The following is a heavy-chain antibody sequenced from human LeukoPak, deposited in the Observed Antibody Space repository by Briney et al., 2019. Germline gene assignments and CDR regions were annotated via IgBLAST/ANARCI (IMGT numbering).Heavy chain of an antibody. V-gene: IGHV3-33*08. D-gene: IGHD3/OR15-3a*01. J-gene: IGHJ4*02. CDR3: AGLVNNI. CDR1: GFTFSSYS. Sequence: GGSLRLSCAASGFTFSSYSMNWVRQAPGKGLEWVAVIWYDGSNKYYADSVKGRFTISRDNSKNTLYLQMNSLRAEDTAVYYCAGLVNNIWGQGTLVTVSS. CDR2: IWYDGSNK.